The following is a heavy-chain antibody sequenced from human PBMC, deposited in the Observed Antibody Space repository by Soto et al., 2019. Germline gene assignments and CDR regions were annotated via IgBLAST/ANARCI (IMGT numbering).Heavy chain of an antibody. CDR1: GFTFNNYA. Sequence: EVQLLESGGGLVQPGGSLRLSCAASGFTFNNYAMTWVRQAPGKGLEWVSGISGSGVSTYYAESVKGRFTISRDNSKNTLYLQMKILRVEDTAVYYCAKVGRDRFRDGMDVWGQGTTVTVSS. J-gene: IGHJ6*02. CDR3: AKVGRDRFRDGMDV. CDR2: ISGSGVST. V-gene: IGHV3-23*01.